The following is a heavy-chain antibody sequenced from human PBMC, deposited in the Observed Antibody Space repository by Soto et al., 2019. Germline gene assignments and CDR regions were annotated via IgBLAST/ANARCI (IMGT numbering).Heavy chain of an antibody. V-gene: IGHV1-18*04. CDR2: ISAYNGNT. Sequence: ASVKVSCKASGYTFTSYGISWVRQAPGQGLEWMGWISAYNGNTNYAQKLQGRVSISPDTSKNQFSLKLSSVTAADTAVYYCARDERYSNYFDYWGRGTLVTVSS. D-gene: IGHD1-1*01. J-gene: IGHJ4*02. CDR1: GYTFTSYG. CDR3: ARDERYSNYFDY.